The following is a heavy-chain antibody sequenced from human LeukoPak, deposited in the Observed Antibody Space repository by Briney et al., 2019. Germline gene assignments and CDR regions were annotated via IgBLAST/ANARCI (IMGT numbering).Heavy chain of an antibody. J-gene: IGHJ2*01. CDR2: INWKTGNG. CDR3: TRRAARWQFDL. CDR1: GFNFDDYA. V-gene: IGHV3-9*01. D-gene: IGHD5-24*01. Sequence: GRSLRLSCAVSGFNFDDYAMHWVRQAPGRGLEWVSGINWKTGNGIYADSVKGRFTISRDNAKNSLYLQMSSLRAEDTALYYCTRRAARWQFDLWDRGTLLTVSS.